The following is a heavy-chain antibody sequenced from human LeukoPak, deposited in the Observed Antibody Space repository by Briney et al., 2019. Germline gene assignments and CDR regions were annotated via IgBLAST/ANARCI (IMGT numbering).Heavy chain of an antibody. D-gene: IGHD6-19*01. V-gene: IGHV1-69*06. J-gene: IGHJ6*03. CDR1: GGTFSSYA. CDR2: IIPIFGSA. Sequence: GASVKVSCKASGGTFSSYAISWVRQAPGQGLEWMGGIIPIFGSANYAQKFQGRVTITADKSTSTAYMELSSLRSEDTAVYYCARESVAGTVYYYYMDVWGKGTTVTVSS. CDR3: ARESVAGTVYYYYMDV.